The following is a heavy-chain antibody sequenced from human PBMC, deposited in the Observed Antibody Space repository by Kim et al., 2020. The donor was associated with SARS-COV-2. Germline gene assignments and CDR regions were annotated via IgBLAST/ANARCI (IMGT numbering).Heavy chain of an antibody. D-gene: IGHD3-16*01. Sequence: SGSTYYNPSLKSRVTISVDTSKNQFSLKLSSVTAADTAVYYCARVMSWDYWGQGTLVTVSS. CDR3: ARVMSWDY. J-gene: IGHJ4*02. V-gene: IGHV4-39*07. CDR2: SGST.